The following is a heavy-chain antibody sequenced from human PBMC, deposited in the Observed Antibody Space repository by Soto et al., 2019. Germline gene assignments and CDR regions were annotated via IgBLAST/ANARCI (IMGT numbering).Heavy chain of an antibody. J-gene: IGHJ4*02. V-gene: IGHV4-4*02. CDR2: IHHSGST. CDR3: ASYCSSTTCYGHFDY. CDR1: GGSISTNNW. D-gene: IGHD2-2*01. Sequence: QVQLQESGPGLVKPSGTLSLTCAVSGGSISTNNWWNWVRQPPGKGLEWIAEIHHSGSTNYNPSLKSRVTMSVDKSKNQFSLKLSSVTAADPAVYYCASYCSSTTCYGHFDYWGQGTLVTVSS.